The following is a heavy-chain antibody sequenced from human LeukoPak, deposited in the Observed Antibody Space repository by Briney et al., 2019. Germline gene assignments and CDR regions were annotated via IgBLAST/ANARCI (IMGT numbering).Heavy chain of an antibody. CDR2: VYSGGST. J-gene: IGHJ6*04. D-gene: IGHD3-10*01. V-gene: IGHV3-53*01. Sequence: GGSLRLSCAASGLTVSSNYMSWVRQAPGKGLEWVSVVYSGGSTYYADSVRGRFTISRDNSKNTLYLQMNSLRAEDTAVYYCATSDYYGSGSLAYYYYGMDVWGKGTTVTVSS. CDR3: ATSDYYGSGSLAYYYYGMDV. CDR1: GLTVSSNY.